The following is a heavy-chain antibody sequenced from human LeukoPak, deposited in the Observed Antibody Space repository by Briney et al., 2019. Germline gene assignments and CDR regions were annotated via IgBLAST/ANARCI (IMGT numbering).Heavy chain of an antibody. V-gene: IGHV3-21*01. CDR2: ISSSSSYI. D-gene: IGHD3-9*01. Sequence: GGSLRLSCAASGFTFSSYSMNWVRQAPGKGLEWVSSISSSSSYIYYADSVKGRFTISRDNAKNSLYLQMNSLRAEDTAVYYCAREDYDILTGYYSLDYWGQGTLVPVSS. CDR1: GFTFSSYS. J-gene: IGHJ4*02. CDR3: AREDYDILTGYYSLDY.